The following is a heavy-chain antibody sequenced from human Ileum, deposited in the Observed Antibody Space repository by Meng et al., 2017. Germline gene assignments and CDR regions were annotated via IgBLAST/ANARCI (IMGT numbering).Heavy chain of an antibody. J-gene: IGHJ5*02. CDR1: VCSVSSGLYY. CDR3: ARDSGWFDR. V-gene: IGHV4-61*01. Sequence: EAGPGLVRPSETLALTCSVSVCSVSSGLYYWSWIRQPPGKGLEWIGYIYYSGSINYNPSLKSRVTISVDTSKNQFSLNLSSVTAADTAVYYCARDSGWFDRWGQGTLVTVSS. CDR2: IYYSGSI.